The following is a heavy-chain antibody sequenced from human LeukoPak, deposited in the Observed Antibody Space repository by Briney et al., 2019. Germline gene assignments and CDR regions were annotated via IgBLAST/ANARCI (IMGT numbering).Heavy chain of an antibody. CDR2: IYYSGSA. D-gene: IGHD1-26*01. V-gene: IGHV4-59*08. Sequence: SETLSLTCTVSGGSISDYSWGWVRQPPGKGLEWIGNIYYSGSANHIPSLKSRLTISTDTSKNQFSLKLSSVTAADTAVYYCARFLRDLGGATYFDYWGQGTLVTVSS. CDR1: GGSISDYS. J-gene: IGHJ4*02. CDR3: ARFLRDLGGATYFDY.